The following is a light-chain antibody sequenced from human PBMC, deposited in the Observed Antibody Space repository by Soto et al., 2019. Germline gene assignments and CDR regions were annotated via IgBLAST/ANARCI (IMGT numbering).Light chain of an antibody. CDR1: QSLLHSDGYNY. V-gene: IGKV2-28*01. CDR3: MQALQTPLT. Sequence: DIVMTQSPLSLPVTPGEPASISCRSSQSLLHSDGYNYLDWFLQRPGQSPQLLIYLRSSRASGVPDRFSGSGSGTDFTLKISRVEAEDVGVYYCMQALQTPLTFGGGNKVDIK. J-gene: IGKJ4*01. CDR2: LRS.